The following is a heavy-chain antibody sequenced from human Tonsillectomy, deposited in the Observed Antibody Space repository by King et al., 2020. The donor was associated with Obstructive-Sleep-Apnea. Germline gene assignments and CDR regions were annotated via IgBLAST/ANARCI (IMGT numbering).Heavy chain of an antibody. J-gene: IGHJ4*02. V-gene: IGHV4-59*01. Sequence: VQLQESGPGLVKPSETLSLTCTVSGGSISGYYWSWIRQPPGKGLEWIGYVYNSGTTNSNPSLKSRVTISIDTSKNQFSLRLKSVTAADTAVYFCASTRNGQTRLDFWGQGTLVTVSS. CDR2: VYNSGTT. CDR3: ASTRNGQTRLDF. CDR1: GGSISGYY.